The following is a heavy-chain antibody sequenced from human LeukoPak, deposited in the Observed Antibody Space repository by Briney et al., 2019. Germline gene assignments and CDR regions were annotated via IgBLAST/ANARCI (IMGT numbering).Heavy chain of an antibody. Sequence: GRSLRLSCAASGFTFSNYGMHWVRQAPGKGLEWVAVISYDGSNKYYADSVKGRFTISRVNSKNTLYLQMNSLRAEDTAVYYCAKDPAALRSNPFNWFDPWGQGTLVTVSS. J-gene: IGHJ5*02. CDR1: GFTFSNYG. V-gene: IGHV3-30*18. CDR3: AKDPAALRSNPFNWFDP. CDR2: ISYDGSNK. D-gene: IGHD1-26*01.